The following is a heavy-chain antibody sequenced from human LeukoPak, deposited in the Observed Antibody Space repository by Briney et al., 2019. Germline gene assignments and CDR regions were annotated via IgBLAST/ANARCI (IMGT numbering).Heavy chain of an antibody. Sequence: PGGSLRLSCAASGFTFSSYEMNWVRQAPGKGLEWVSYISRSGSTIYYADSVKGRFTISRDNAKNSLYLQMNSLRAEDTAVYYCARDPSSDGRGDYWGQGTLLTVSS. D-gene: IGHD3-10*02. CDR2: ISRSGSTI. CDR3: ARDPSSDGRGDY. J-gene: IGHJ4*02. CDR1: GFTFSSYE. V-gene: IGHV3-48*03.